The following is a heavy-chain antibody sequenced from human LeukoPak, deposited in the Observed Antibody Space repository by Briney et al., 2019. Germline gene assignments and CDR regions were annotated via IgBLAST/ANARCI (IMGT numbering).Heavy chain of an antibody. D-gene: IGHD6-13*01. V-gene: IGHV5-51*01. CDR2: IYPGDSDT. Sequence: GESLKISCKGSGYSFTTYWIGWVRQMPGKGLEWMGIIYPGDSDTRYSPSFQGQVTISGDTSISTAYLQWSTLKASDTAMYYCVRGGIAAAAFYWGQRTMVTVSS. CDR3: VRGGIAAAAFY. J-gene: IGHJ4*02. CDR1: GYSFTTYW.